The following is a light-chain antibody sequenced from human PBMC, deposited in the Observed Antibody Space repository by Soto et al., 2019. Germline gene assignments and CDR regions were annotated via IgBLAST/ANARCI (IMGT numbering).Light chain of an antibody. V-gene: IGLV2-11*01. J-gene: IGLJ1*01. CDR1: SSDVGGYSY. CDR3: CSYAGSYSYV. CDR2: DVS. Sequence: QSVLTQPRSVSGSPGQSVTISCTGTSSDVGGYSYVSWYQQHPGKAPKLMISDVSKRPSGVPDRFSGSKSGNTASLTISGLQAEDEADYYCCSYAGSYSYVFGTGTKLTVL.